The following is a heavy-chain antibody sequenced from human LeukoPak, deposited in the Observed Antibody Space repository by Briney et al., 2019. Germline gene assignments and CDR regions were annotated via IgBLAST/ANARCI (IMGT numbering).Heavy chain of an antibody. CDR2: ISISGTTI. D-gene: IGHD2-15*01. CDR1: GFTFSDYE. J-gene: IGHJ6*03. V-gene: IGHV3-11*01. Sequence: KSGGSLRLSCAASGFTFSDYEMNWVRQAPGKGLEWLSHISISGTTIHYADSVKGRFTISRDNAKNSLFLQMNSLRAEDTAVYYCARGLWYCSGGNCYSGGLGYMDVWGKGTTVTISS. CDR3: ARGLWYCSGGNCYSGGLGYMDV.